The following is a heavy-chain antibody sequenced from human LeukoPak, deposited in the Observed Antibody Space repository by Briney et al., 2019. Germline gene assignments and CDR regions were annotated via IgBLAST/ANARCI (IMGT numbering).Heavy chain of an antibody. CDR2: IKQDGSEK. D-gene: IGHD5-12*01. V-gene: IGHV3-7*01. J-gene: IGHJ4*02. CDR3: ARIWRGYSGYDPYYFDY. CDR1: GFTFSSYW. Sequence: GGSLRLSCAASGFTFSSYWMSWVRQAPGKGLEWVANIKQDGSEKYYVDSVKGRFTISRDNAKNSLYLQMNSLRAEDTAVYYCARIWRGYSGYDPYYFDYWGQGTLVTVSS.